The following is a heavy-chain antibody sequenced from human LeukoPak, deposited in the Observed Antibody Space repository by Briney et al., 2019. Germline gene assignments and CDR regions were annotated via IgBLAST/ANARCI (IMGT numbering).Heavy chain of an antibody. CDR2: IYYSGST. CDR1: SGSISSSSYY. V-gene: IGHV4-39*07. J-gene: IGHJ5*02. D-gene: IGHD6-13*01. Sequence: KTSETLSLTCTVSSGSISSSSYYWGWIRQPPGKGLEWIGSIYYSGSTYYNPSLKSRVTISVDTSKNQFSLKLSSVTAADTAVYYCARAGVYSSSWYWFDPWGQGTLVTVSS. CDR3: ARAGVYSSSWYWFDP.